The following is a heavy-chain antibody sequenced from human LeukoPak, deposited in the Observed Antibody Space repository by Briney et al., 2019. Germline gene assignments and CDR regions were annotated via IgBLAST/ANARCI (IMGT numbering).Heavy chain of an antibody. V-gene: IGHV1-18*01. CDR1: GYTFTSYG. CDR3: AREGWLQSIDY. Sequence: ASVKVSCKASGYTFTSYGISWVRQAPGQRLEWMGWISAYNGNTNYAQKLQGRVTMTTDTSTSTAYMELRSLRSEDTAVCYCAREGWLQSIDYWGQGTLVTVSS. D-gene: IGHD5-24*01. J-gene: IGHJ4*02. CDR2: ISAYNGNT.